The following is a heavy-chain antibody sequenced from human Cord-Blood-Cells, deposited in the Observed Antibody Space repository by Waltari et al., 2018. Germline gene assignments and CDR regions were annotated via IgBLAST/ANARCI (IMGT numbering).Heavy chain of an antibody. Sequence: QLQLQQWGAGLLKPSETLSLTGAAYGGFFSGYYWSWIRQPPGKGLEWIGEINHSGSTNYNPSHKSRVTISVDTSKSQFSLKLSSVTAADTAVYYCARGRGFRYFDYWGQGTLVTVSS. V-gene: IGHV4-34*01. CDR3: ARGRGFRYFDY. D-gene: IGHD3-10*01. J-gene: IGHJ4*02. CDR2: INHSGST. CDR1: GGFFSGYY.